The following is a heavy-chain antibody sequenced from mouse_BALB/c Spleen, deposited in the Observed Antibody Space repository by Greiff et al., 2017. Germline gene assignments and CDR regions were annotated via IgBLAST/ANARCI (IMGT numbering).Heavy chain of an antibody. Sequence: QVHVKQSGAELVRPGSSVKISCKASGYAFSSYWMHWVKQRPGQGLEWIGNIYPGSGSTNYDEKFKSKATLTVDTSSSTAYMQLSSLTSEDSAVYYCTWDGSSFDYWGQGTTLTVSS. J-gene: IGHJ2*01. CDR1: GYAFSSYW. CDR3: TWDGSSFDY. V-gene: IGHV1-55*01. CDR2: IYPGSGST. D-gene: IGHD1-1*01.